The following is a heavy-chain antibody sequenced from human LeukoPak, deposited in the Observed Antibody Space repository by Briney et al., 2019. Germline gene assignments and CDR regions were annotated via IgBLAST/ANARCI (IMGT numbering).Heavy chain of an antibody. CDR2: IYYSGST. CDR3: ASVYYDFWSGYYLGPHGWFDP. V-gene: IGHV4-59*08. J-gene: IGHJ5*02. D-gene: IGHD3-3*01. CDR1: GGSISSYY. Sequence: PSETLSLTCTVSGGSISSYYWSWIRQPPGKGLEWIGYIYYSGSTNYNPSLKSRVTISVDTSKNQFSLKLSSVTAADTAVYYCASVYYDFWSGYYLGPHGWFDPWGQGTLVTVSS.